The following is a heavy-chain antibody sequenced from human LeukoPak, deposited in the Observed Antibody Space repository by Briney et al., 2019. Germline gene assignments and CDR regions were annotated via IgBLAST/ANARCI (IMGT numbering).Heavy chain of an antibody. Sequence: TSETLSLTCTVSGGSISSYYWSWIRQPPGKGLEWIGEINHSGITNYNPSLKSRVTISVDTSKNQFSLKLSSVTAADTAVYYCARGRVGRRYNSVWYKAPFDYWGQGTLVTVSS. V-gene: IGHV4-34*01. CDR3: ARGRVGRRYNSVWYKAPFDY. CDR1: GGSISSYY. D-gene: IGHD6-19*01. J-gene: IGHJ4*02. CDR2: INHSGIT.